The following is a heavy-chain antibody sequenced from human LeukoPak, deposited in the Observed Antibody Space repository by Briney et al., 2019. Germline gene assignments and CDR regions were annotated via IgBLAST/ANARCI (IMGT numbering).Heavy chain of an antibody. V-gene: IGHV3-9*01. Sequence: PGRSLRLSCAASGFTFDDYAMHWVRQAPGKGLEWVSGISWNSGSIGYADSVKGRFTISRDNAKNSLYLQMNSLRAEDTALYYCAKDQHYTVAGTDYWGQGTLVTVSS. J-gene: IGHJ4*02. D-gene: IGHD6-19*01. CDR3: AKDQHYTVAGTDY. CDR1: GFTFDDYA. CDR2: ISWNSGSI.